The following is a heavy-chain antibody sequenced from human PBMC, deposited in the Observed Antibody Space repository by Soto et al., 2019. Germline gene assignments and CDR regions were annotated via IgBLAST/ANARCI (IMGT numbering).Heavy chain of an antibody. D-gene: IGHD1-26*01. CDR1: GFTFSYYW. Sequence: EVQLVESGGGLVQPGESLRLSCAASGFTFSYYWMHWVRQAPGKGLVWVSRIHSDGSSTTYADSVKGRFTISRDNARNTVYLQMNSLRVEDTAVYYCARADRGAFDLWGQGTVVTVSS. CDR2: IHSDGSST. CDR3: ARADRGAFDL. V-gene: IGHV3-74*01. J-gene: IGHJ3*01.